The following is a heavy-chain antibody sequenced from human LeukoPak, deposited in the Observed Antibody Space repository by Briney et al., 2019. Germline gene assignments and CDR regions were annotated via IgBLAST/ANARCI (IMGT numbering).Heavy chain of an antibody. V-gene: IGHV1-8*02. CDR1: GYTFTNYG. CDR2: MNPNSGNT. Sequence: ASVKVSCKTSGYTFTNYGASWVRQAPGQGLEWMGWMNPNSGNTGYAQKFQGRVTMTRNTSISTAYMELSSLRSEDTAVYYCARTPGPYGDYEGIEDDYWGQGTLVTVSS. J-gene: IGHJ4*02. CDR3: ARTPGPYGDYEGIEDDY. D-gene: IGHD4-17*01.